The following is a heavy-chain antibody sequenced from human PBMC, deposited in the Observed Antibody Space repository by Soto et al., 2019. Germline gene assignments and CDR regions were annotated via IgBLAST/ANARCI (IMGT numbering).Heavy chain of an antibody. V-gene: IGHV3-21*06. CDR3: VRERGEYDSGWYIDR. D-gene: IGHD2-8*02. CDR2: ISSRSSLI. Sequence: GSLSLSCAASGFSFSSHSFNWVRQAPGQGLEWVAYISSRSSLILYADSVRGRFVISRDNALNSLYLQMNRPRDEDTAIYYCVRERGEYDSGWYIDRWGQGTPVTVSS. CDR1: GFSFSSHS. J-gene: IGHJ5*02.